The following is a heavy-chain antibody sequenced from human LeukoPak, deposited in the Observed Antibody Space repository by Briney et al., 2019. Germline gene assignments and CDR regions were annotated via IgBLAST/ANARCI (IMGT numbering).Heavy chain of an antibody. CDR2: IYRGGST. Sequence: GGSLRLSCAASGFTVSNNYMSWVRQAPGKGLDWVSIIYRGGSTYYADSVKDRFTISRDNSKNTVYLQMNSLRAEDTAVYYCAGSYVSRSFDYWGQATLITVSS. D-gene: IGHD3-16*01. V-gene: IGHV3-66*01. CDR3: AGSYVSRSFDY. CDR1: GFTVSNNY. J-gene: IGHJ4*02.